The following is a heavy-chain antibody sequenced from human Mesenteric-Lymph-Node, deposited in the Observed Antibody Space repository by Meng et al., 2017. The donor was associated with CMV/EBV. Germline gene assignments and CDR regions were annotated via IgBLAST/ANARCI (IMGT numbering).Heavy chain of an antibody. CDR3: ARVGPPNRYCSGGSCYSGGGDYYYYYGMDV. Sequence: SETLSLTCTVSGGSISSNTYYWGWIRQPPGKGLEWSGEINHSGSTNYNPSHKSRVTISVDTSKNQFSLKLSSVTAADTAVYYCARVGPPNRYCSGGSCYSGGGDYYYYYGMDVWGQGTTVTVSS. CDR2: INHSGST. CDR1: GGSISSNTYY. D-gene: IGHD2-15*01. J-gene: IGHJ6*02. V-gene: IGHV4-39*07.